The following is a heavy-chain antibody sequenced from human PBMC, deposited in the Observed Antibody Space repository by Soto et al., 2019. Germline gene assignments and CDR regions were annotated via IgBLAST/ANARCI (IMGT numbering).Heavy chain of an antibody. J-gene: IGHJ5*02. CDR2: IYYSGST. D-gene: IGHD6-6*01. Sequence: PSETLSLTCTVSGGSISSYYWSWIRQPPGKGLEWIGYIYYSGSTNYNPSLKSRVTISVDTSKNQFSLKLSSVTAADTAVYYCARVPVVAARPSSWFDPWGQGTLVTSPQ. V-gene: IGHV4-59*01. CDR1: GGSISSYY. CDR3: ARVPVVAARPSSWFDP.